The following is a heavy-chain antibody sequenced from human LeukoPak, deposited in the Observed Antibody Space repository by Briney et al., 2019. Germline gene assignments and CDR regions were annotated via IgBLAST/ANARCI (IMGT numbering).Heavy chain of an antibody. D-gene: IGHD3-22*01. Sequence: GGSLRLSCEASGFTFSSHEMIWVRQAPGKGLEWVSFISESGSTTHYADSVRGRVTISRDNAENSLNLQMNSLRVEDTAVYYCATRNYYETLGYYYPYYFDFWGQGALVTVSS. V-gene: IGHV3-48*03. CDR2: ISESGSTT. CDR3: ATRNYYETLGYYYPYYFDF. CDR1: GFTFSSHE. J-gene: IGHJ4*02.